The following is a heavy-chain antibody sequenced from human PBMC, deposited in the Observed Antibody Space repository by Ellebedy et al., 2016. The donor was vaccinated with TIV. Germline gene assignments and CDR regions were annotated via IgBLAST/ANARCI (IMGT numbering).Heavy chain of an antibody. CDR2: SRNKANSYTT. J-gene: IGHJ6*02. CDR3: ARDLQEGGMGV. V-gene: IGHV3-72*01. Sequence: GESLKISCAASGFTFSDHYMDWVRQAPGKGLEWIGRSRNKANSYTTEYAASVKGRFTTSRDDSKSSVYLQMNSLKTEDTAVYYCARDLQEGGMGVWGQGTTVTVSS. CDR1: GFTFSDHY.